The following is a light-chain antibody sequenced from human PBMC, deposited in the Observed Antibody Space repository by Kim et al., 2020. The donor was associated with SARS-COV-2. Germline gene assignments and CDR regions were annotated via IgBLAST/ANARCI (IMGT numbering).Light chain of an antibody. CDR2: ATA. V-gene: IGKV3D-15*01. J-gene: IGKJ4*01. CDR3: QYIA. CDR1: QSAGNN. Sequence: PAPLDAVPGDGAALHCRASQSAGNNQAWYQHTPGQVPRLLIKATANRATGIPARFTGGWSGTDFTLPFSSLQFEDCELYYCQYIAFGGGTKVDIK.